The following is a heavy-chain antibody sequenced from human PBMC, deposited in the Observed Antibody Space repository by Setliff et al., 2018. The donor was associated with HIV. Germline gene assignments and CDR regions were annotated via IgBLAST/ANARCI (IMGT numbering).Heavy chain of an antibody. D-gene: IGHD1-26*01. V-gene: IGHV1-69*13. CDR2: IIPIFGTA. J-gene: IGHJ4*02. Sequence: ASVKVSCKASGGTFSSYAISWVRQAPGQGLEWMGGIIPIFGTANYAQKFQGRVTITPDESTSTAYMELSSLRSEDTAVYYCARVRSGSYGGRAYFDYWGQGTLVTVSS. CDR3: ARVRSGSYGGRAYFDY. CDR1: GGTFSSYA.